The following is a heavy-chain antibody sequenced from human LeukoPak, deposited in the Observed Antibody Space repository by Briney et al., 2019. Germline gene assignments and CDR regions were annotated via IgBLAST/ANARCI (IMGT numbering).Heavy chain of an antibody. CDR2: ISGYNGNT. CDR3: ARTYYYDTSGYYQFDY. V-gene: IGHV1-18*01. CDR1: GYTFTNYG. D-gene: IGHD3-22*01. J-gene: IGHJ4*02. Sequence: ASVKVSCKASGYTFTNYGISWVRQAPGQGLEWMGWISGYNGNTKYAQKVQGRVTMTTDTSTRTAYMDLGSVRSDDTAVYYCARTYYYDTSGYYQFDYWGQGTLVTVSS.